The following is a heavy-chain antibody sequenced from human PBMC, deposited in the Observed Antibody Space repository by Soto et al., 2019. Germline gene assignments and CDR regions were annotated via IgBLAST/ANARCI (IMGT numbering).Heavy chain of an antibody. CDR3: ARDRQPDGIWTFDF. CDR1: GFTFSNAW. D-gene: IGHD2-15*01. CDR2: IKSKTDGGTT. V-gene: IGHV3-15*07. Sequence: PGGSLRLSCAASGFTFSNAWMNWVRQAPGKGLEWVGRIKSKTDGGTTDYAAPVKGRFTISRDDSQNMLFLQMNSLGVEDAAVYYCARDRQPDGIWTFDFWGRGAQVPVSS. J-gene: IGHJ4*02.